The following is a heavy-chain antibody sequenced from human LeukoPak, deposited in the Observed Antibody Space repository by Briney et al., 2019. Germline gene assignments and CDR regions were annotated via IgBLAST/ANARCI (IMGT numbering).Heavy chain of an antibody. D-gene: IGHD2/OR15-2a*01. Sequence: SETLSLTCAVSGGSISSYYWSWIRQPPGKGLEWIGYIYYSGSNNYNPSLKSRVTISVDTSKNQFSLKLSSVTAADTAVYYCARAFLTGSIDYWGQGTLVTVSS. J-gene: IGHJ4*02. CDR1: GGSISSYY. V-gene: IGHV4-59*01. CDR3: ARAFLTGSIDY. CDR2: IYYSGSN.